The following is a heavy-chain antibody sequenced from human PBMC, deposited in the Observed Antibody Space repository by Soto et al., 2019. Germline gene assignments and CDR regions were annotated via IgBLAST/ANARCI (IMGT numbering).Heavy chain of an antibody. V-gene: IGHV3-30-3*01. J-gene: IGHJ6*02. CDR3: ARGSRYYYDSSGYYFYYYYGMDV. CDR1: GFTFSSYA. D-gene: IGHD3-22*01. Sequence: QVQLVESGGGVVQPGRSLRLSCAASGFTFSSYAMHWVRQAPGKGLEWVAVISYDGSNKYYADSVKGRFTISRDNSKNTLYLQMNRRRAEDTAVYYCARGSRYYYDSSGYYFYYYYGMDVWGQGTTVTVSS. CDR2: ISYDGSNK.